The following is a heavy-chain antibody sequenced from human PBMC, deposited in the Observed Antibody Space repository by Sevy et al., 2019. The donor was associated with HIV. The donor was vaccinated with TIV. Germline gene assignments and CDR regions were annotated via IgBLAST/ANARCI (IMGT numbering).Heavy chain of an antibody. D-gene: IGHD7-27*01. Sequence: SETLSLTCTVSGGSITSLYLNWIRQPPGKGLEWIANIYYNGHINYNPSLKSRVTLSLDTSKNQSPLRLSSVTAADTAMYYCAGENAWGRGYSWGQGTLVTVSS. CDR1: GGSITSLY. V-gene: IGHV4-59*08. J-gene: IGHJ4*02. CDR2: IYYNGHI. CDR3: AGENAWGRGYS.